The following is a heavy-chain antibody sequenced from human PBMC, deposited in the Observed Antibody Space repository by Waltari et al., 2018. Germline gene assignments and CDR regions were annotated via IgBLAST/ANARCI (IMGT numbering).Heavy chain of an antibody. Sequence: EVQLVQSGAEVQKPGESLKISCKGSGYSFTSYWIGWVRQRPGKGLEWMGIIYPGDSDTRYSPSFQGQVTISADKSISTAYLQWSSLKASDTAMYYCARLRLGYSSSSGHYFDYWGQGTLVTVSS. CDR3: ARLRLGYSSSSGHYFDY. CDR2: IYPGDSDT. CDR1: GYSFTSYW. D-gene: IGHD6-6*01. V-gene: IGHV5-51*01. J-gene: IGHJ4*02.